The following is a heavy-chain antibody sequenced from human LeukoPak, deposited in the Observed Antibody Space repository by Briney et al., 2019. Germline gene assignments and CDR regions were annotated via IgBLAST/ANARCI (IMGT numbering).Heavy chain of an antibody. V-gene: IGHV3-23*01. CDR3: AKQNVPTTGSNYYMDV. J-gene: IGHJ6*03. Sequence: PGGSLRLSCAASGFTFRSYDMSWVRQAPGKGLEWVSTITDSGERTNYADSVKGRFTISRDKSKNTLYLQMNSPRAEDTAVYYCAKQNVPTTGSNYYMDVWGTGTTVTVSS. CDR2: ITDSGERT. D-gene: IGHD1-1*01. CDR1: GFTFRSYD.